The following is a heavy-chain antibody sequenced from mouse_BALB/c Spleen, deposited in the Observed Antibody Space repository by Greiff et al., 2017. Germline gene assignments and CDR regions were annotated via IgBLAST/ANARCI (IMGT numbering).Heavy chain of an antibody. CDR1: GYTFSSYW. CDR2: ILPGSGST. D-gene: IGHD2-4*01. V-gene: IGHV1-9*01. CDR3: ARLGDYDESFAY. Sequence: VQLQQSGAELMKPGASVKISCKATGYTFSSYWIEWVKQRPGHGLEWIGEILPGSGSTNYNEKFKGKATFTADTSSNTAYMQLSSLTSEDSAVYYCARLGDYDESFAYWGQGTLVTVSA. J-gene: IGHJ3*01.